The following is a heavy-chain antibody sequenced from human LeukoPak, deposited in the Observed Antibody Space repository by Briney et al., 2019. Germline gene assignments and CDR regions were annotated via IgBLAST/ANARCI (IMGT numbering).Heavy chain of an antibody. CDR3: ATHVQDTTMVTRLYYFDY. V-gene: IGHV4-59*08. J-gene: IGHJ4*02. CDR2: IYYSGGT. Sequence: PSKTLPLPCTASGGGIISYYWSWTRQPPGKGLEWIGYIYYSGGTNYNISLKSRVTIAVQTTKNQFSLKLPSVTTADAAVYYCATHVQDTTMVTRLYYFDYWGQGTLVTVSS. D-gene: IGHD5-18*01. CDR1: GGGIISYY.